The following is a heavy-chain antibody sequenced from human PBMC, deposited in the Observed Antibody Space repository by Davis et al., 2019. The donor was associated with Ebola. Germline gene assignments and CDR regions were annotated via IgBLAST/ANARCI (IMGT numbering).Heavy chain of an antibody. CDR3: ATGWLRAGCFPS. J-gene: IGHJ5*02. D-gene: IGHD5-12*01. CDR2: TYYNSKWYN. Sequence: HSQTLSLTCAISGNSVSSNGVACNWIRQSPSRGLEWLGRTYYNSKWYNDYARSVKSRITITPDTSKNQCSLHLNSVSPEDTAVYYCATGWLRAGCFPSWGRGILVIVSS. V-gene: IGHV6-1*01. CDR1: GNSVSSNGVA.